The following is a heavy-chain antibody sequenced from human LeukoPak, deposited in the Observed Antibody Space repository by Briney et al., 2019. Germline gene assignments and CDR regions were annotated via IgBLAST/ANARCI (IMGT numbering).Heavy chain of an antibody. CDR3: GRVDHEGYSTSWYVDY. D-gene: IGHD6-13*01. Sequence: GGSLRLSCGAAGFIFCSYWMHWARHVPVKGLVWVSRINTDGSITTYADSVKGRFTISRDNAQHTLYLQMSSLRVDDTAVYYCGRVDHEGYSTSWYVDYWGQGTLFTVSS. CDR2: INTDGSIT. CDR1: GFIFCSYW. J-gene: IGHJ4*02. V-gene: IGHV3-74*01.